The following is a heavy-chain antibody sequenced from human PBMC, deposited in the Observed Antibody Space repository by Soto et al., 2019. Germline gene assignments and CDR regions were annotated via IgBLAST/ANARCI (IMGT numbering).Heavy chain of an antibody. CDR2: ISSSSSYI. V-gene: IGHV3-21*01. CDR1: GFTFSSYS. CDR3: ARGTFGELNNDAFDI. Sequence: PGGSLRLSCAASGFTFSSYSMSWVRQAPGKGLEWVSSISSSSSYIYYADSVKGRFTISRDNAKNSLYLQMNSLRAEDTAVYYCARGTFGELNNDAFDIWGQGTMVTVSS. J-gene: IGHJ3*02. D-gene: IGHD3-10*01.